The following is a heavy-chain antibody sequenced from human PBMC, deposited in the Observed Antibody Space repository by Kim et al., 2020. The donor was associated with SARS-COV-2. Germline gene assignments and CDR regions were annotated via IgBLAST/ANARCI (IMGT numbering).Heavy chain of an antibody. Sequence: ASVKVSCKASGYTFTSLGFSWVRQAPGRGLEWMGWISAYKGNTNYAQRFQGRVTMTTDTSTSTAYMELRSLRSDDTAVYYCARDGLELRNYGMDVWGQGTTVTVSS. D-gene: IGHD1-7*01. CDR2: ISAYKGNT. CDR1: GYTFTSLG. CDR3: ARDGLELRNYGMDV. V-gene: IGHV1-18*01. J-gene: IGHJ6*02.